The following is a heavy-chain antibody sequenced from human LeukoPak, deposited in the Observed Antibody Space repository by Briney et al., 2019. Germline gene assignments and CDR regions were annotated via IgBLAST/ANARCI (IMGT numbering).Heavy chain of an antibody. V-gene: IGHV3-23*01. J-gene: IGHJ3*02. CDR3: ARGARKNLVGVTWKAFDI. CDR1: GFTFSSYG. D-gene: IGHD1-26*01. CDR2: ISGSGGST. Sequence: GGSLRLSCAASGFTFSSYGMSWVRQAPGKGLEWVSAISGSGGSTYYADSAKGRFTISRDNSKNTLYLQMNSLRAEDTAIYYCARGARKNLVGVTWKAFDIWGQGTMVTVSS.